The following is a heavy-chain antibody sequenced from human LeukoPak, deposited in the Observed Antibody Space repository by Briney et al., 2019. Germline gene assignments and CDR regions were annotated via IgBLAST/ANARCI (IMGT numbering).Heavy chain of an antibody. Sequence: SETLSLTCSVSGDDISSSNWWTWVRQPPQKGLEWIGEVYHSGSMNYNPSLKSRIYMSVDKSQNRFSLRLTSVTAADTAVYYCARHSGTVIGYFDYWGQGTLVTVSS. CDR1: GDDISSSNW. J-gene: IGHJ4*02. V-gene: IGHV4-4*02. D-gene: IGHD3-16*02. CDR3: ARHSGTVIGYFDY. CDR2: VYHSGSM.